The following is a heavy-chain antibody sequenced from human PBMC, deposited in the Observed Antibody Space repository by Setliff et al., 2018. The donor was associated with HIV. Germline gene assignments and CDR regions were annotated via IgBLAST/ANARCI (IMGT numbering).Heavy chain of an antibody. CDR2: IHPSGGST. J-gene: IGHJ5*02. CDR1: GGTFSSYA. V-gene: IGHV1-69*05. Sequence: GASVKVSCKASGGTFSSYAISWVRQAPGQGLEWMGVIHPSGGSTSYAQKFQGRVTITTDESTSTAYMELSGLRSEDTAVYYCARDFGGYCSSMSCPGLFDPWGQGTLVTVSS. CDR3: ARDFGGYCSSMSCPGLFDP. D-gene: IGHD2-2*01.